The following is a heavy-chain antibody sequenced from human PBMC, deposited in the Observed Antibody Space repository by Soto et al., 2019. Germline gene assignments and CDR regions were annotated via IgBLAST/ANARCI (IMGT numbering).Heavy chain of an antibody. CDR1: GFTFSNAW. CDR3: TTEHYYDSSGYPRAFDY. CDR2: IKSKTDGGTT. V-gene: IGHV3-15*07. D-gene: IGHD3-22*01. Sequence: GGSLRLSCAASGFTFSNAWMNWVRQASGKGLEWVGRIKSKTDGGTTDYAAPVKGRFTISRDDSKNTLYLQMNSLKTEDTAVYYCTTEHYYDSSGYPRAFDYWGQGTLVTVSS. J-gene: IGHJ4*02.